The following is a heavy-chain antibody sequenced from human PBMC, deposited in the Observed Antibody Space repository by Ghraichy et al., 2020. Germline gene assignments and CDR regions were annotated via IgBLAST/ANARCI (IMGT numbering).Heavy chain of an antibody. Sequence: GGSLRLSCAASGFTFSSYGMHWVRQAPGKGLEWVAVIWYDGSNKYYADSVKGRFTISRDNSKNTLYLQMNSLRAEDTAVYYCARDPPYSSYYFDYWGQGTLVTVSS. CDR3: ARDPPYSSYYFDY. CDR1: GFTFSSYG. D-gene: IGHD6-19*01. V-gene: IGHV3-33*01. J-gene: IGHJ4*02. CDR2: IWYDGSNK.